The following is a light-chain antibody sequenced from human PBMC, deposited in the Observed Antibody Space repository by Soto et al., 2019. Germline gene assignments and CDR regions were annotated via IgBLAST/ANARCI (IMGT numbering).Light chain of an antibody. CDR2: AAS. V-gene: IGKV3-20*01. CDR3: QQHDSSPWT. J-gene: IGKJ1*01. Sequence: EIVLAQCPGTLSLSPGDRATLSCRASQSISSSYLALAWYQQKPGQPPRLLIYAASSRATGIPDRFNGSGSATDFTLTISRLEPEDFAVYYCQQHDSSPWTFGQGTKVEIK. CDR1: QSISSSY.